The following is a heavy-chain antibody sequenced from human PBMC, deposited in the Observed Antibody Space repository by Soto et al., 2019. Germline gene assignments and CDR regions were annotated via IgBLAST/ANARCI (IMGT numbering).Heavy chain of an antibody. D-gene: IGHD4-17*01. Sequence: GASVKVSCKASGYTFTSYGISWVRQAPGQGLEWMGWISAYNGNTNYAQKLQGRVTMTTDTSTSTAYMELRSLRSDDTAVYYCASSTVTQGHDAFDIWGQGTMVTVSS. CDR1: GYTFTSYG. V-gene: IGHV1-18*01. CDR3: ASSTVTQGHDAFDI. J-gene: IGHJ3*02. CDR2: ISAYNGNT.